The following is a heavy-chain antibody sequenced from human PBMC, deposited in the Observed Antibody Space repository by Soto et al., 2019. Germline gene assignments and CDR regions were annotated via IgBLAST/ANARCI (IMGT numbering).Heavy chain of an antibody. CDR3: ARVAVAGTRFDY. J-gene: IGHJ4*02. Sequence: QVKLQESGPGLVKPSGTLSLTCAVSGGSISSSNWWSWVRQPPGKGLEWVGEIYNSGSTNYNPSLKSPVTTPVDKSKHQFSLKPSSVTAADTAVYYCARVAVAGTRFDYWGQGTLVTVSS. D-gene: IGHD6-19*01. CDR1: GGSISSSNW. CDR2: IYNSGST. V-gene: IGHV4-4*02.